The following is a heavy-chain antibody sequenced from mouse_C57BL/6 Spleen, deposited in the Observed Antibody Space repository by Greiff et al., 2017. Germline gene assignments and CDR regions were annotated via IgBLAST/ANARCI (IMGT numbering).Heavy chain of an antibody. CDR1: GYTFTDYY. CDR3: ARERGYFDY. J-gene: IGHJ2*01. Sequence: EVQLQQSGPELVKPGASVKISCKASGYTFTDYYMNWVKQSHGKSLEWIGDINPNNGGTSYNQKFKGKATLTVDKSASTAYMELRSLTSEESAVYYCARERGYFDYWGQGTTLTVSS. V-gene: IGHV1-26*01. CDR2: INPNNGGT.